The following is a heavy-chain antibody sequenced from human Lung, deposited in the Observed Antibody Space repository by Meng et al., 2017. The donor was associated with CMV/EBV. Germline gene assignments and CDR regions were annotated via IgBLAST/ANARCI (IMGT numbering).Heavy chain of an antibody. J-gene: IGHJ5*02. CDR3: AVATGWGLIGWLDP. CDR1: GYSFTSYW. V-gene: IGHV5-51*01. CDR2: IYPGDSDS. Sequence: ESXKISXKGSGYSFTSYWIGWVGQMPGKGLEWMGIIYPGDSDSRYSPSFQGQVTVSADKSISTLYRQWGSLKDTDTHMYYRAVATGWGLIGWLDPWGQGXMVTVSS. D-gene: IGHD1-26*01.